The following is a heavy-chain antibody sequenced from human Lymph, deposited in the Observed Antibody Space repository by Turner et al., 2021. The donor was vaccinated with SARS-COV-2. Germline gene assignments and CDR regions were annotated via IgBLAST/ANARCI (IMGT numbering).Heavy chain of an antibody. CDR2: ISYDGSNK. Sequence: QVQLVESGGGVVQPGRSLRLSCAASGFTFSSYSMHWVRQAPGKGLEWVAVISYDGSNKNYADSVKGRFTISRDNSKNTLYRQMNSLRAEDTAVYYCARDDREFWSGYYTHYYYYGMDVWGQGTTVTVSS. J-gene: IGHJ6*02. D-gene: IGHD3-3*01. V-gene: IGHV3-30*04. CDR3: ARDDREFWSGYYTHYYYYGMDV. CDR1: GFTFSSYS.